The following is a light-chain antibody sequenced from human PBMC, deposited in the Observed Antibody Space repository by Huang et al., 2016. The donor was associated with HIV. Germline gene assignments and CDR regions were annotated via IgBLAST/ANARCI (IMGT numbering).Light chain of an antibody. CDR1: QSINSL. V-gene: IGKV1-5*03. J-gene: IGKJ2*01. CDR3: QQYAEYPYT. CDR2: KAS. Sequence: DIQMTQSPSTLSASVGDRVTITCRASQSINSLLAWYQQKPGKAPKLLIYKASNLEDGVPSRFSGSASGTEFTLTIGSLQPEDFATYYCQQYAEYPYTFGRGTKLEIK.